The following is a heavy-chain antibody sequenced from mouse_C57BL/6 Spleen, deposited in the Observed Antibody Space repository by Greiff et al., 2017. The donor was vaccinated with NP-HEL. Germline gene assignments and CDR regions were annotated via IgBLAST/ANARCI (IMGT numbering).Heavy chain of an antibody. D-gene: IGHD1-1*01. V-gene: IGHV14-1*01. Sequence: EVKLQESGAELVRPGASVKLSCTASGFNIKDYYMHWVKQRPEQGLEWIGRIDPEDGDTEYAPKFQGKATMTADTSSNTAYLQLSSLTSEDTAVYYCTTSGYGSSLYYFDYWGQGTTLTVSS. CDR2: IDPEDGDT. CDR3: TTSGYGSSLYYFDY. J-gene: IGHJ2*01. CDR1: GFNIKDYY.